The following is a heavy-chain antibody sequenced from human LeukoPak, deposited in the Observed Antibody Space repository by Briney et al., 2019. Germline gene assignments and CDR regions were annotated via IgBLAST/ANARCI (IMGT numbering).Heavy chain of an antibody. Sequence: PSETLSLICAVYGGSFSGYYWSWIRQPPGKGLEWIGEINHSGSTNYNPSLKSRVTISVDTSKNQFSLKLSSVTAADTAVYYCARGGYSGSYYGVYDYWGQGTLVTVSS. CDR2: INHSGST. J-gene: IGHJ4*02. CDR1: GGSFSGYY. V-gene: IGHV4-34*01. D-gene: IGHD1-26*01. CDR3: ARGGYSGSYYGVYDY.